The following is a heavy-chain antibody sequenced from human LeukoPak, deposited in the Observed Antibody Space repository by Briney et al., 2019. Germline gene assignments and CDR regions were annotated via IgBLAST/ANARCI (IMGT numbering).Heavy chain of an antibody. CDR2: ISGSGGTT. J-gene: IGHJ4*02. V-gene: IGHV3-23*01. Sequence: PGGSLRLSCAASGFTFSSYALSWVRQAPGKGLEWVSVISGSGGTTHYAESVKGRFTISRDNSKSTLYMQMHSLRAEDTAVYYCARDYHDSSGSYGVDFWGQGTLIRVSS. D-gene: IGHD3-22*01. CDR3: ARDYHDSSGSYGVDF. CDR1: GFTFSSYA.